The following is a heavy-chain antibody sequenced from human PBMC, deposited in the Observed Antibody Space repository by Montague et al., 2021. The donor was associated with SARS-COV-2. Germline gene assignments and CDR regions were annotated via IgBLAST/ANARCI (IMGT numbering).Heavy chain of an antibody. CDR3: ASVSDSGYAFDY. D-gene: IGHD2-2*01. CDR2: INHSGNT. CDR1: GGSFSGYY. V-gene: IGHV4-34*01. J-gene: IGHJ4*02. Sequence: SETLSLTCAVYGGSFSGYYWSWIRQPPGKGLEWIGEINHSGNTNYNPSLKSRVTISVDTSKNQFSLKLSSVTAADTAVYYCASVSDSGYAFDYWGQGTLVTVSS.